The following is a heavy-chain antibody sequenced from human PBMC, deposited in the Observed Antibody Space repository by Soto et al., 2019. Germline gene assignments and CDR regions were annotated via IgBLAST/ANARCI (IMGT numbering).Heavy chain of an antibody. CDR2: VYYRGRS. V-gene: IGHV4-39*01. J-gene: IGHJ4*02. CDR3: VSQRTTVLTQASFDY. Sequence: SLTCTVSGGSVTNSSYYWGWIRQSPGKGLERIGSVYYRGRSYSKSSVKSRVTISVDTSKNQFSLNLNSVTASDTAVYFCVSQRTTVLTQASFDYWGPGALVTYPQ. CDR1: GGSVTNSSYY. D-gene: IGHD4-4*01.